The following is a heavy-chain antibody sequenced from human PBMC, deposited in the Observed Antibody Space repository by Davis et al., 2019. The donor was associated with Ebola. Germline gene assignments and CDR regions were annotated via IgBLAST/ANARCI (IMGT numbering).Heavy chain of an antibody. Sequence: GESLKISCAASGFTFSSYEMNWVRQAPGKGLEWVSYISSSGSTIYYADSVKGRFTISRDNSKNTLNMQMNSLRVEDTAVYYCATRGSSREFDYWGQGTLVSVS. V-gene: IGHV3-48*03. CDR2: ISSSGSTI. D-gene: IGHD6-13*01. CDR3: ATRGSSREFDY. CDR1: GFTFSSYE. J-gene: IGHJ4*02.